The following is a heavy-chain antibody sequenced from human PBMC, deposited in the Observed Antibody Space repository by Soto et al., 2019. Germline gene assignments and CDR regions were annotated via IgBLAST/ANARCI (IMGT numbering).Heavy chain of an antibody. Sequence: GSLRLSCAASGFTFSSYSMNWVRQAPGKGLEWVSSISSSSSYIYYADSVKGRFTISRDNAKNSLYLQMNSLRAEDTAVYYCARTAGEMATITSHYFDYWGQGTLVTVS. CDR2: ISSSSSYI. CDR1: GFTFSSYS. V-gene: IGHV3-21*01. D-gene: IGHD5-12*01. J-gene: IGHJ4*02. CDR3: ARTAGEMATITSHYFDY.